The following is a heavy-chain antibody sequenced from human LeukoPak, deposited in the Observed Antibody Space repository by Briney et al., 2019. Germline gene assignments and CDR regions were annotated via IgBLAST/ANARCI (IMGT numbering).Heavy chain of an antibody. CDR3: AREGGYQLLWRWFDP. CDR1: GFTFSSYG. Sequence: GGSLRLSCPASGFTFSSYGMHWVRQAPGKGLEYVSGISSKGGSTYYANSVKGRFTISRDNSKNTLYLQMGSLRAEDMAVYYCAREGGYQLLWRWFDPWGQGTLVTVSS. J-gene: IGHJ5*02. V-gene: IGHV3-64*01. D-gene: IGHD2-2*01. CDR2: ISSKGGST.